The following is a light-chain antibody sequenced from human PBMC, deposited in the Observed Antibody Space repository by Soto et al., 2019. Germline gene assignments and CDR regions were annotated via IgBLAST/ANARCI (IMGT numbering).Light chain of an antibody. J-gene: IGLJ2*01. CDR2: EGS. V-gene: IGLV2-23*01. CDR1: SSDVGSYTL. CDR3: CSYAGSSTLL. Sequence: QSALTQPASVSGSPGQSITISCTGTSSDVGSYTLVSWYQQHPGKAPKLMIYEGSKRPSGVSNRFSGSKSGNTASLTISGLQAEDEAVYSCCSYAGSSTLLFGGGTKVTVL.